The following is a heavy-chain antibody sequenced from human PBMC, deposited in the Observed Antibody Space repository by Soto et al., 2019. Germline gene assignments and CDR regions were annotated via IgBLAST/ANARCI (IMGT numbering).Heavy chain of an antibody. Sequence: GSLRLSCAASGFTFSRYGMNWLRQAPGKGLEWVASISSSTSYVYYADSVKGRFSTSRDNAKNILYLEMYGLRTEDTAVYYCARDPSEGRVGNWFESRGQGTLVTVSS. CDR2: ISSSTSYV. CDR1: GFTFSRYG. CDR3: ARDPSEGRVGNWFES. J-gene: IGHJ5*01. D-gene: IGHD2-2*01. V-gene: IGHV3-21*06.